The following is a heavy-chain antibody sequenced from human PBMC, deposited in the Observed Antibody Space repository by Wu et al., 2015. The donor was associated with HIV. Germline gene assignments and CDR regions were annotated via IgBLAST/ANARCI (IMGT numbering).Heavy chain of an antibody. CDR2: MNPXSGNT. V-gene: IGHV1-8*01. J-gene: IGHJ6*02. D-gene: IGHD5-18*01. CDR3: ARGLDTASRPYYYYYYGNGR. CDR1: GYTFTSYD. Sequence: QVQLVQSGAEVKKPGASVKVSCKASGYTFTSYDINWVRQATGQGLEWMGWMNPXSGNTGYAQKFQGRVTMTRNTSISTAYMELSSLRSEDTAVYYCARGLDTASRPYYYYYYGNGRLGPRDHGHRLL.